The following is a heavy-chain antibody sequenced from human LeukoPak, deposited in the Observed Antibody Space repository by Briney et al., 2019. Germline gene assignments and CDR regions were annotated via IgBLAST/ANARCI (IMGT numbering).Heavy chain of an antibody. J-gene: IGHJ2*01. CDR3: ARGLGSYYYDSSGYYPYWYFDL. D-gene: IGHD3-22*01. CDR2: ISTYNGNT. CDR1: GYXFTSYG. Sequence: ASVKVSCRASGYXFTSYGISWVRQAPGQGLEWMGWISTYNGNTNYAQKLQGRVTMTTDTSTSTAYMELRSLRSDDTAVYYCARGLGSYYYDSSGYYPYWYFDLWGRGTMVTVSS. V-gene: IGHV1-18*01.